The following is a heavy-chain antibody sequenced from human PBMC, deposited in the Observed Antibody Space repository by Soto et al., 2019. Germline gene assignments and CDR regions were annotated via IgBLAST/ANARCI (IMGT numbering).Heavy chain of an antibody. J-gene: IGHJ5*02. CDR2: ISETGRGII. D-gene: IGHD6-25*01. CDR1: GFSLSTYS. CDR3: ARGCSGACWFEH. V-gene: IGHV3-48*04. Sequence: PGGSLRLSCAASGFSLSTYSMQWVRQAPGKGPEWVSYISETGRGIIFYAESVKGRFTVSRDDAKNALYLQMTSLRAEDSAVYYCARGCSGACWFEHWGQGTLVTAPQ.